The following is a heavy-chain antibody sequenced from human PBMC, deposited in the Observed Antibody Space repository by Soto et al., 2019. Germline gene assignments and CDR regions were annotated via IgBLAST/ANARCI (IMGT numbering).Heavy chain of an antibody. Sequence: GGSLRLSCAASGFTFSSYAMHWVRQAPGKGLEWVAVISYDGSNKYYADSVKGRFTISRDNSKNTLYLQMNSLRAEDTAVYYCARDLGGINGDNWFDPWGQGTLVTVSS. J-gene: IGHJ5*02. CDR1: GFTFSSYA. CDR3: ARDLGGINGDNWFDP. CDR2: ISYDGSNK. D-gene: IGHD1-26*01. V-gene: IGHV3-30-3*01.